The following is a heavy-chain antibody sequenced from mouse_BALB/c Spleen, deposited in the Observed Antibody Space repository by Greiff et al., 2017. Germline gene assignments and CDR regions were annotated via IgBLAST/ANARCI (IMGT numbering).Heavy chain of an antibody. CDR1: GYTFTSYW. Sequence: LQQPGSELVRPGASVKLSCKASGYTFTSYWMHWVKQRPGQGLEWIGNIYPGSGSTNYDEKFKSKATLTVDTSSSTAYMQLSSLTSEDSAVYYCTRRGAYDYDAMDYGGQGTSVTVSS. CDR3: TRRGAYDYDAMDY. V-gene: IGHV1S22*01. D-gene: IGHD3-1*01. J-gene: IGHJ4*01. CDR2: IYPGSGST.